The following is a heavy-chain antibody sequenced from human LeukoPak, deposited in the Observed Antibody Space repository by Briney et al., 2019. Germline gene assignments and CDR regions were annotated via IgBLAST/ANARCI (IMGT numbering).Heavy chain of an antibody. CDR3: VKTFGAVAENFDY. CDR2: ISLNGGST. V-gene: IGHV3-64D*06. D-gene: IGHD6-19*01. CDR1: GFICSGYG. Sequence: GGSLRLSCSASGFICSGYGMYWVRQAPGKGLEYVSAISLNGGSTYYAESVKGRFTISRDNSKNTLSLQMRSLRVEDTAVYYCVKTFGAVAENFDYWGQGSLVTVSS. J-gene: IGHJ4*02.